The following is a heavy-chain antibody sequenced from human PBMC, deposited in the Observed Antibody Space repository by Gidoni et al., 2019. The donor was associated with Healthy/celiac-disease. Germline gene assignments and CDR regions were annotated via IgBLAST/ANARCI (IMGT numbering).Heavy chain of an antibody. J-gene: IGHJ3*02. CDR2: ISSSSSNI. D-gene: IGHD3-3*01. V-gene: IGHV3-48*02. CDR3: ARVGSITIFGVVIHDAFDI. CDR1: GFTFSSYS. Sequence: EVQLVESGGGLVQPGGSLRLSCAASGFTFSSYSMNWVHQAPGKGLEWVSYISSSSSNIYYADSVKGRFTISRDNAKNSLYLQMNSLRDEDTAVYYCARVGSITIFGVVIHDAFDIWGQGTMVTVSS.